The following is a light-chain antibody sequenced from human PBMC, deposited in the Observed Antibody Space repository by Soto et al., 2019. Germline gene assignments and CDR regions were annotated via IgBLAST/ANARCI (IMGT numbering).Light chain of an antibody. J-gene: IGKJ1*01. CDR2: DAS. CDR1: QSVSGF. V-gene: IGKV3-11*01. Sequence: EIVLTKFSATLSLSPGERATLSCRASQSVSGFLAWFQQKPGQAPRLLIYDASKRATGIPARFSGSGFGTDYTLTISSLEPEDFAVYYCQQRSKWRTFGQGTKVDIK. CDR3: QQRSKWRT.